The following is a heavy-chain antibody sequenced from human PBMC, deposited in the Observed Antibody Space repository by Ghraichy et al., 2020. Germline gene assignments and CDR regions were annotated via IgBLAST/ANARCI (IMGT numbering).Heavy chain of an antibody. J-gene: IGHJ4*02. CDR2: ISGSGGST. V-gene: IGHV3-23*01. CDR3: AKDLGDGYNYF. Sequence: GGSLRLSCAASGFTFSSYAMSWVRQAPGKGLEWVSAISGSGGSTYYADSVKGRFTTSRNNSKNTLYLQMNSLRAEDTAVYYCAKDLGDGYNYFWGQGTLVTVSS. CDR1: GFTFSSYA. D-gene: IGHD5-24*01.